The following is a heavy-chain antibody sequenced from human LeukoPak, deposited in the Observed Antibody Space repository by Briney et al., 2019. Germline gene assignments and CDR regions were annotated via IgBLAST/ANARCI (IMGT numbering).Heavy chain of an antibody. Sequence: GGSLRLSCAASGFTLSSYAMSWVRQAPGKGLEWVSAISVSGNTYHADSVKGRFTISRDNSKNTLYLQMNSLRAEDTAVYYCAREGSNRDYFDYRGQGTLVTVSS. CDR2: ISVSGNT. CDR3: AREGSNRDYFDY. V-gene: IGHV3-23*01. D-gene: IGHD1-14*01. J-gene: IGHJ4*02. CDR1: GFTLSSYA.